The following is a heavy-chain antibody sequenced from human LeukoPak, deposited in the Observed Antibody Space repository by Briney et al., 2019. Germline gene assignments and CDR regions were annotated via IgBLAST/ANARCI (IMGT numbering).Heavy chain of an antibody. D-gene: IGHD2-21*01. CDR2: MNPDSGNT. CDR3: ARRGVVVNYYFYGLDV. Sequence: GASVKVSCKASGYTFTSYDINWVRQATGQGLEWMGWMNPDSGNTGYAQKFQGRVTMTRNTSIRTAYMELGSLTSEDTAVYYCARRGVVVNYYFYGLDVSGQGATVTVSS. V-gene: IGHV1-8*01. CDR1: GYTFTSYD. J-gene: IGHJ6*02.